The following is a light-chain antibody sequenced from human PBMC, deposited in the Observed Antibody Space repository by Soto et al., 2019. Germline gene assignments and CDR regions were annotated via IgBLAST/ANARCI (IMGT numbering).Light chain of an antibody. CDR2: DNN. CDR3: GTWDSSLSVSYV. J-gene: IGLJ1*01. CDR1: SSNIGNNY. V-gene: IGLV1-51*01. Sequence: QSVLTQPPSVSAAPGQKVTISCSGSSSNIGNNYVSWYQQLPGTAPKLLIYDNNKRPSGIPDRFSGSKSGTSATLGITGLQTGDEAEYYCGTWDSSLSVSYVFGTGTKVTVL.